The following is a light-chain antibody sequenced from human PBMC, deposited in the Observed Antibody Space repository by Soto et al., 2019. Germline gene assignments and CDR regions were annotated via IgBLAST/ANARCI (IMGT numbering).Light chain of an antibody. Sequence: QSALPQPPSASGSPGQSVTISCTGTSSDVGVYNSVSWYQQHPGKAPKLLIFGVTNRPSGVSDRFSGSKSGNTASLTISALQAEDEADYYCTSYTSVTIVVFGGGTKLTVL. CDR2: GVT. CDR3: TSYTSVTIVV. J-gene: IGLJ2*01. CDR1: SSDVGVYNS. V-gene: IGLV2-14*01.